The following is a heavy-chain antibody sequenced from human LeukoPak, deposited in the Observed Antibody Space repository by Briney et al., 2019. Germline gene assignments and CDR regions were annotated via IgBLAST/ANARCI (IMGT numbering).Heavy chain of an antibody. Sequence: GASVKVSCKASGYTFTSYYMHWVRQAPGQGLEWMGIINPSGGSSSYAQKFQGRVTMTRDTSTSTVYMELSSLRSEDTAVYYCAREGYYYDSSGLGLDYWGQGTLVTVSS. CDR2: INPSGGSS. CDR3: AREGYYYDSSGLGLDY. CDR1: GYTFTSYY. J-gene: IGHJ4*02. D-gene: IGHD3-22*01. V-gene: IGHV1-46*01.